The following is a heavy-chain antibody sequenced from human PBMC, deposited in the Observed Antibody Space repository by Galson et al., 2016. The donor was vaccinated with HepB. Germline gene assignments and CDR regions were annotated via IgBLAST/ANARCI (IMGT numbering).Heavy chain of an antibody. CDR3: AREGYYFGNSGYYPFDI. CDR1: GYTFNNHG. D-gene: IGHD3-22*01. Sequence: SVKVSCKASGYTFNNHGISWVRQAPGQGLEWMGWITAFNGNTKYSEKLQGRLTMTTDTSTSTAYMELRSLRSDYTAVYYCAREGYYFGNSGYYPFDIWGQGTMVTVSS. CDR2: ITAFNGNT. V-gene: IGHV1-18*01. J-gene: IGHJ3*02.